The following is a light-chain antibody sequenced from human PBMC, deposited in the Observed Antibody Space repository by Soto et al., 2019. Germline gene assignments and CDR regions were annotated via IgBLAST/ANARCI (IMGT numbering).Light chain of an antibody. Sequence: QSALTQPPSVSGAPGQRVTISCTGSSSNIGTGYDVHWYQQVPGTAPKLLIYGNTNRPSGVPDRFSGSQSGTSASLAISGLQPEDEAVYYCQSYDSNLVLFGGGTKLTVL. CDR3: QSYDSNLVL. V-gene: IGLV1-40*01. CDR2: GNT. CDR1: SSNIGTGYD. J-gene: IGLJ2*01.